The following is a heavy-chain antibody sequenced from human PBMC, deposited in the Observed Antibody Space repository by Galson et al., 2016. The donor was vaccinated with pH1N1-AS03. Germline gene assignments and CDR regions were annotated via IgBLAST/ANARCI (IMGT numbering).Heavy chain of an antibody. CDR2: IIPIFGTP. J-gene: IGHJ6*02. CDR1: GGPFSSYA. Sequence: SVKVSCKASGGPFSSYAISWVRQAPGQSLEWMGGIIPIFGTPLYAQKFQGRVTITADESTSTAYMELSSLRSEDTAVYYCSRESDGKDIVIVPPGGYNYAMDVWGQGTTVTVSS. V-gene: IGHV1-69*13. CDR3: SRESDGKDIVIVPPGGYNYAMDV. D-gene: IGHD2-2*01.